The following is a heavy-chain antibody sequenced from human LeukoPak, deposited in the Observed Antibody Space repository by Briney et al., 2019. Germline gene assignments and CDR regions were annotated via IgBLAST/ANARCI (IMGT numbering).Heavy chain of an antibody. CDR3: ARGRNDFWSGYYPMSFSGI. Sequence: SETLSLTCAVYGVSFSGYYWRWIRQPPGKGLEWVGEINHTGSTHYNTSPKSLVTISEDTSKNQISLKLSSVSAPHTAAYYCARGRNDFWSGYYPMSFSGIWGQGTMVTVSS. D-gene: IGHD3-3*01. CDR1: GVSFSGYY. J-gene: IGHJ3*02. V-gene: IGHV4-34*01. CDR2: INHTGST.